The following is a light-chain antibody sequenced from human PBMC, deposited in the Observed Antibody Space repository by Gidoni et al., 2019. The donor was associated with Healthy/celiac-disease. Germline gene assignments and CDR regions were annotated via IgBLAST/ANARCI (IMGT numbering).Light chain of an antibody. Sequence: SYDLTQPPSVSVSPGQTASITCSGDNLGNKYACWYQQKPGQSPVLVLYQDNKRPSGIPEPFSGSNSGNTATLTISGTQAMDEADYYCQAWDSSTYVFGTGTKVTVL. CDR3: QAWDSSTYV. CDR1: NLGNKY. J-gene: IGLJ1*01. V-gene: IGLV3-1*01. CDR2: QDN.